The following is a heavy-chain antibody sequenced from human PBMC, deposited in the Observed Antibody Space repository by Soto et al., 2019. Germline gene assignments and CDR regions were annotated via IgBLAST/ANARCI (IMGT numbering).Heavy chain of an antibody. D-gene: IGHD4-17*01. CDR2: IYYSGST. CDR1: GGSVSSGSYY. J-gene: IGHJ5*02. CDR3: ARVRFTVTRHFDP. V-gene: IGHV4-61*01. Sequence: KTSETLSLTCTVSGGSVSSGSYYWSWIRQPPGKGLEWIGYIYYSGSTNYNPSLKSRVTISVDTSKNQFSLKLSSVTAADTAVYYCARVRFTVTRHFDPWGQGTLVTVSS.